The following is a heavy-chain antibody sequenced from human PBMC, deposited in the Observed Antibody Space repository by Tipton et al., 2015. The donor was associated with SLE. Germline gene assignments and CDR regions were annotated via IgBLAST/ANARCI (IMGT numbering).Heavy chain of an antibody. Sequence: TLSLTCTVSGGSIFSSYWSWIRQPPGKGLEWIGCIYFSGSTNYNPSLRSRVTMSVDSSNSQFSLKLSSVTAADTAVYYCARDGAAAESYNYYMDVWGIGTTVTVSS. CDR1: GGSIFSSY. J-gene: IGHJ6*03. V-gene: IGHV4-59*01. CDR2: IYFSGST. CDR3: ARDGAAAESYNYYMDV. D-gene: IGHD6-13*01.